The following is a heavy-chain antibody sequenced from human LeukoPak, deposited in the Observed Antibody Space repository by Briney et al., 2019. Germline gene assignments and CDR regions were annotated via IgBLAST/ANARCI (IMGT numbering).Heavy chain of an antibody. Sequence: GGSLRLSCAASGFTFSSYGMHWVRQAPGKGLEWVAVIWYDGSNKYYADSVKGRFTISRDNSKNTLYLQMNSLRAEDTAVYYCARGGKGSGWYDYWGQGTLVTVSS. J-gene: IGHJ4*02. D-gene: IGHD6-19*01. CDR2: IWYDGSNK. CDR1: GFTFSSYG. V-gene: IGHV3-33*01. CDR3: ARGGKGSGWYDY.